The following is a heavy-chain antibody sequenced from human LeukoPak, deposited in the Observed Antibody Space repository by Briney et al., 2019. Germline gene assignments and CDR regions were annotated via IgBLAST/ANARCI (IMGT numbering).Heavy chain of an antibody. CDR3: ARQVNGSYFDY. D-gene: IGHD3-22*01. Sequence: SETLSLTCTVSGYSINSGYYWGWIRQPPGKELEWIGEINHSGSTNYNPSLKSRVTISVDTSKNQFSLKLSSVTAADTAVYYCARQVNGSYFDYWGQGTLVTVSS. V-gene: IGHV4-38-2*02. CDR1: GYSINSGYY. CDR2: INHSGST. J-gene: IGHJ4*02.